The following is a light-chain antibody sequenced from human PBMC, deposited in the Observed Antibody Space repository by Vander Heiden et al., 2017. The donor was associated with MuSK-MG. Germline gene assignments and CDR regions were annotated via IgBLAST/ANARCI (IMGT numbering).Light chain of an antibody. J-gene: IGKJ2*01. Sequence: EIVSTQSPGTLSLSPGERATLSCRASQSVSSSYLAWYQQKPGQAPRLLIYGASSRATGIPDRFSGSGSGTDFTLTISRLEPEDFAVYHCQQYGSSQYTFGQGTKLEIK. CDR1: QSVSSSY. CDR2: GAS. V-gene: IGKV3-20*01. CDR3: QQYGSSQYT.